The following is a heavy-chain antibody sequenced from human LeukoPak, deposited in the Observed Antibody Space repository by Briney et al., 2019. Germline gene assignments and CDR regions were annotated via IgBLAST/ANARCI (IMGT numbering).Heavy chain of an antibody. V-gene: IGHV3-23*01. Sequence: PGGSLRLSCEASGFTFSRYAMNWVRQAPGKGLEWVSALSGSGTTSFYADSVKGRFTISRDNSKNTLFLQMNSLRAEDTAVYYCARAVYDTSGHYYYYFDYWGQGTLVTVPS. CDR1: GFTFSRYA. D-gene: IGHD3-22*01. CDR2: LSGSGTTS. CDR3: ARAVYDTSGHYYYYFDY. J-gene: IGHJ4*02.